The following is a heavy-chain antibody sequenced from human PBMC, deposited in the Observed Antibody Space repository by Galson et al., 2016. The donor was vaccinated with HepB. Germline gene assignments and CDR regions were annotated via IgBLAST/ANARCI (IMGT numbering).Heavy chain of an antibody. J-gene: IGHJ4*02. CDR3: GKHGGFDY. V-gene: IGHV3-73*01. Sequence: SLRLSCAASGFTFSDAAMYWVRQASGKGLEFVGRIRTEPFNYTTIYGASVKGRFTISRDNSKNTLYLYMNSLRAGDTAVYYCGKHGGFDYWGQGALVTVSS. CDR2: IRTEPFNYTT. D-gene: IGHD3-16*01. CDR1: GFTFSDAA.